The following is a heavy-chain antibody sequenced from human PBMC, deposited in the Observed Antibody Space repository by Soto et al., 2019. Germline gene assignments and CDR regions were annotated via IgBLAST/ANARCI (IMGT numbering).Heavy chain of an antibody. Sequence: ASVKGSCKASGYTFTNFGISWVRQAPGQGLEWMGWISAYNGNTNYAQNFQGRVTMTTDTSTSTAYMELSSLRSEDTAVYYCARECGSYPDVYDIWGQGTMVTVSS. CDR1: GYTFTNFG. D-gene: IGHD1-26*01. CDR2: ISAYNGNT. V-gene: IGHV1-18*01. J-gene: IGHJ3*02. CDR3: ARECGSYPDVYDI.